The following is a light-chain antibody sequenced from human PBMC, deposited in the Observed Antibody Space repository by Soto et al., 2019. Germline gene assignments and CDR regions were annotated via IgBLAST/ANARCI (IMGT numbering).Light chain of an antibody. CDR3: SSYAGNNNWR. V-gene: IGLV2-8*01. J-gene: IGLJ3*02. Sequence: QSALTQPPSASGSPGQSVTISCTGTSSDVGGYNYVSWYQQHPGKAPKLIIYEVSKRPSGVPDRFSGSKSGNTASLTVSGLQAEDEADYHCSSYAGNNNWRFGGGTKLTVL. CDR2: EVS. CDR1: SSDVGGYNY.